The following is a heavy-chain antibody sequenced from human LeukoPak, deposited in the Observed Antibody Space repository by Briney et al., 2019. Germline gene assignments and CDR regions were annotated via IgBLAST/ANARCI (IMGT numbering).Heavy chain of an antibody. Sequence: GRSLRLSCAASGFTFSSYAMHWVRQAPGKGLEWVAVISYDGSNKYYADSVKGRFTISRDNSKNTLYLQMNSLRAEDTAVYYCAREMATTKRTYYYYYMDVWGKGTTVTVSS. V-gene: IGHV3-30-3*01. J-gene: IGHJ6*03. D-gene: IGHD5-24*01. CDR1: GFTFSSYA. CDR3: AREMATTKRTYYYYYMDV. CDR2: ISYDGSNK.